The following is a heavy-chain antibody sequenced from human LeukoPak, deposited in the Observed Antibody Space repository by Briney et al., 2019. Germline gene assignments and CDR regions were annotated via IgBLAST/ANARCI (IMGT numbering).Heavy chain of an antibody. CDR3: AREIAAAGPRDGFDI. CDR1: GYTFTSYD. Sequence: ASVKVSCKASGYTFTSYDINWVRQATGQGLEWMGWMNPNSGNTGYAQKFQGRVTMTRNTSISTAYMELSSLRSEDTAVYYCAREIAAAGPRDGFDIWGQGTMVTVSS. D-gene: IGHD6-13*01. CDR2: MNPNSGNT. J-gene: IGHJ3*02. V-gene: IGHV1-8*01.